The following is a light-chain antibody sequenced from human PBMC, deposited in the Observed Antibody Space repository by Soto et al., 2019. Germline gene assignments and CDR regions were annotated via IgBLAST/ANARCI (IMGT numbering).Light chain of an antibody. J-gene: IGKJ5*01. CDR1: QSVLYSSNNKNC. Sequence: DIVMTQSPDSLAVSLGERATINCKSSQSVLYSSNNKNCLPWYQQKPGQPPKLLIYWASTRESGVPDRFSGSGSGTDFTLTISSLQAEDVALYYCQQYYSTPPITFGQGTRLEI. CDR2: WAS. CDR3: QQYYSTPPIT. V-gene: IGKV4-1*01.